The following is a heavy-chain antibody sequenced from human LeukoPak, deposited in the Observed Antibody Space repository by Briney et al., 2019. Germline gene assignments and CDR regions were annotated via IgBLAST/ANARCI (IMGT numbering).Heavy chain of an antibody. Sequence: ASVKVSCKASGYTFTSYYMHWVRQAPGQGLEWMGIINPSGDSTRYAQKFQGRVTMTRDTSTSTVYMELSSLRSEDTAVYYCARDCNYYDSSGYYYFDYWGQGTLVTVSS. J-gene: IGHJ4*02. CDR1: GYTFTSYY. V-gene: IGHV1-46*01. CDR3: ARDCNYYDSSGYYYFDY. CDR2: INPSGDST. D-gene: IGHD3-22*01.